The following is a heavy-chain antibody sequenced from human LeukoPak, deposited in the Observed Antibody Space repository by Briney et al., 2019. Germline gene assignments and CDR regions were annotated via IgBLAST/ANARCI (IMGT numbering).Heavy chain of an antibody. Sequence: WGSLRLSCAASGFTFSNYCMHWVHQIAGKGLVWVSRICPDGTVTNYADSVKGRFTISRDNAKNMVFLQMNSLRADDTAVYYCVRDFRSADYWGQGILVTVSS. CDR1: GFTFSNYC. V-gene: IGHV3-74*01. CDR2: ICPDGTVT. CDR3: VRDFRSADY. J-gene: IGHJ4*02.